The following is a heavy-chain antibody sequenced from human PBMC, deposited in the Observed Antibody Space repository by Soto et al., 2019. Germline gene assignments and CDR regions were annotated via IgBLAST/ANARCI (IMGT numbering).Heavy chain of an antibody. V-gene: IGHV3-23*01. CDR3: AKALRPSLNCCYYMDV. Sequence: EVQLLESGGNLVEPGGSLRLSCVVSGFTFGSYAMSWVRQAPEKGPEWVAILGGEGFTTYYADSVRGRFTISGDKSKSTLFLQMNSLRADDTGVYYCAKALRPSLNCCYYMDVWGRGTVVIVSS. D-gene: IGHD2-2*01. CDR1: GFTFGSYA. CDR2: LGGEGFTT. J-gene: IGHJ6*03.